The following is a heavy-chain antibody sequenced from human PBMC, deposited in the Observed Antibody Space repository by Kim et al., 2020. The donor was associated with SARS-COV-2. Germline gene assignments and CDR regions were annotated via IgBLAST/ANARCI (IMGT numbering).Heavy chain of an antibody. CDR2: INQDGSAK. CDR1: GFTFSSHW. CDR3: ARGQGYLLDY. J-gene: IGHJ4*02. D-gene: IGHD2-2*01. V-gene: IGHV3-7*03. Sequence: GGSLRLSCAASGFTFSSHWMNWVRQAPGKGLEWVAIINQDGSAKHSVDSVKGRFTISRDNAKNSLYLQMNSLRAEDTAGYYCARGQGYLLDYWGQGILVTGSS.